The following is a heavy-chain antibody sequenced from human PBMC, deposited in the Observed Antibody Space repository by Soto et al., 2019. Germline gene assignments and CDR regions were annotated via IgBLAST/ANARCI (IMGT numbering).Heavy chain of an antibody. V-gene: IGHV1-69*01. CDR1: GGTFSSYA. D-gene: IGHD2-2*01. CDR2: IITIFGTA. Sequence: QVQLVQSGAEVKKPGSSVKVSCKASGGTFSSYAISWVRQAPGQGLEWMGGIITIFGTANYAQKFQGRVTITADESTITAYMELISLRSEDTAVYYCAGGCSSTICYSPDYYYGMDVWGQGTTVTVSS. CDR3: AGGCSSTICYSPDYYYGMDV. J-gene: IGHJ6*02.